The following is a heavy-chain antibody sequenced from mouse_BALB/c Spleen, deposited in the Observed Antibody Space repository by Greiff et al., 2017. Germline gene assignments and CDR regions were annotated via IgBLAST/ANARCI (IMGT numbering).Heavy chain of an antibody. CDR3: AKYYRYDGLDY. CDR1: GYSITSGYY. CDR2: ISYDGSN. V-gene: IGHV3-6*02. D-gene: IGHD2-14*01. J-gene: IGHJ4*01. Sequence: VQLKESGPGLVKPSQSLSLTCSVTGYSITSGYYWNWIRQFPGNKLEWMGYISYDGSNNYNPSLKNRISITRDTSKNQFFLKLNSVTTEDTATYYCAKYYRYDGLDYWGQGTSVTVSS.